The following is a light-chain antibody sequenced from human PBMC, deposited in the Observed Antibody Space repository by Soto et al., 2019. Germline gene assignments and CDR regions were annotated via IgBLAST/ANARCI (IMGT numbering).Light chain of an antibody. CDR1: QGISSY. CDR3: QHYNSYSEA. Sequence: IQLTQSPSSLSASVGDRVTMPCRASQGISSYLAWYQQKQGKPPKLLIYKASTLTSGVPSRFSGSGSGTEFTLTISRLQPDDFETYYCQHYNSYSEAFGQGTKVDIK. J-gene: IGKJ1*01. CDR2: KAS. V-gene: IGKV1-5*03.